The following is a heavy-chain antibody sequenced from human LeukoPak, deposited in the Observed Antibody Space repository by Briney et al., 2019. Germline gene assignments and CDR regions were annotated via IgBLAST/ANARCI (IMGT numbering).Heavy chain of an antibody. CDR2: ISYDGSNK. J-gene: IGHJ3*02. Sequence: PGGSLRLSCAASGFTFRSYAMHWVRQAPGKGLEWVAVISYDGSNKYYADSVKGRFTISRDNSKNTLYLQMNSLRAEDTAVYYCAKRVYSIAARPGAFDIWGQGAMVTVSS. CDR1: GFTFRSYA. D-gene: IGHD6-6*01. V-gene: IGHV3-30-3*02. CDR3: AKRVYSIAARPGAFDI.